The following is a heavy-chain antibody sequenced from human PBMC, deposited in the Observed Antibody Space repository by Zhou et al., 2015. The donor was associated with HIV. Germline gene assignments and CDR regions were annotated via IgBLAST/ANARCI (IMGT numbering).Heavy chain of an antibody. Sequence: QVQLVQSGAEVKKPGSSVKVSCKASGVTYSTSAISWVRQAPGQGLEWMGGIIPIFGIANYAQKFQGRVTITADTSTNTAYMELSALRSEDTAVYYCAREGGPIYWTHSAFDIWGQGTMVTVSS. J-gene: IGHJ3*02. D-gene: IGHD1-1*01. CDR2: IIPIFGIA. V-gene: IGHV1-69*17. CDR1: GVTYSTSA. CDR3: AREGGPIYWTHSAFDI.